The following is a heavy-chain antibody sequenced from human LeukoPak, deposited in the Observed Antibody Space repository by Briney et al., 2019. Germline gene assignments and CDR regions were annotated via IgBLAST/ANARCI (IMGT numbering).Heavy chain of an antibody. V-gene: IGHV3-11*01. CDR1: GFIFSDYH. CDR3: SGGRDAAVAGPGGYFDY. CDR2: ISPVGDAV. J-gene: IGHJ4*02. D-gene: IGHD6-19*01. Sequence: GGSLRLSCAASGFIFSDYHMSWIRQAPGKGLECVSYISPVGDAVYFADSVKGRFTISRDNAKNSLFLQMSSLTAEDTAVYYCSGGRDAAVAGPGGYFDYWGQGSLVTVSS.